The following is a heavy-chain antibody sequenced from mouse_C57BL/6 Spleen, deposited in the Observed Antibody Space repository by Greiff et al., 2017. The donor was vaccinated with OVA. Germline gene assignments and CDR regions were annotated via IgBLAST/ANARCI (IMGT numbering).Heavy chain of an antibody. CDR3: SRNPATTVVSYYYAMDY. CDR2: IWTGGGT. CDR1: GFSLTSYA. D-gene: IGHD1-1*01. V-gene: IGHV2-9-1*01. J-gene: IGHJ4*01. Sequence: VKLVESGPGLVAPSQSLSITCTVSGFSLTSYAISWVRQPPGKGLEWLGVIWTGGGTNYNSALKSRLSISKDNSKSQVFLKMNSLQTDDTARYYCSRNPATTVVSYYYAMDYWGQGTSVTVSS.